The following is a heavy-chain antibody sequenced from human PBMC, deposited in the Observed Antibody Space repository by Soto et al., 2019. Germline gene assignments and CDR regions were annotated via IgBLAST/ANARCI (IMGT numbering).Heavy chain of an antibody. CDR3: ARGVAPSTSGWYNYYYGMDV. CDR1: GFTFDDYG. CDR2: INWNGGST. J-gene: IGHJ6*02. V-gene: IGHV3-20*04. D-gene: IGHD6-19*01. Sequence: GGSLRLSCAASGFTFDDYGISWVRQAPGKGLEWVSGINWNGGSTGYADSVKGRFTISRDNAKNSLYLQMNSLRAEDTALYYCARGVAPSTSGWYNYYYGMDVWGQGTTVTVSS.